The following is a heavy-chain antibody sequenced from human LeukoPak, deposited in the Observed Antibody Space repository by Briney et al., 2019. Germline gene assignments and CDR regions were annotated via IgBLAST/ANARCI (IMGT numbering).Heavy chain of an antibody. CDR2: IYISGSGST. J-gene: IGHJ6*03. Sequence: SETLSLTCTVSGGSISSYYWSWIRQPAGKGLEWIGRIYISGSGSTNYNPSLKSRVTMSVDTSKNQFSLKLSSVTAADTAVYYCARDKRVAVAGTYIYYYYMDVWGNGATVTISS. D-gene: IGHD6-19*01. V-gene: IGHV4-4*07. CDR1: GGSISSYY. CDR3: ARDKRVAVAGTYIYYYYMDV.